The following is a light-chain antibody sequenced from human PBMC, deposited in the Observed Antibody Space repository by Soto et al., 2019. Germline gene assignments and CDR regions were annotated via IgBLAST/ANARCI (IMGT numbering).Light chain of an antibody. Sequence: ESVLPQSRSTLSLSPGRRPTISRKPSQSVSSYLAWYQQKNGQAPRFIIYDASNRATGIPARFSGSRYGTDVNLTISSLETEDFAVYYCQQRSNWPLTFGGGTKVDIK. CDR3: QQRSNWPLT. CDR2: DAS. J-gene: IGKJ4*01. V-gene: IGKV3-11*01. CDR1: QSVSSY.